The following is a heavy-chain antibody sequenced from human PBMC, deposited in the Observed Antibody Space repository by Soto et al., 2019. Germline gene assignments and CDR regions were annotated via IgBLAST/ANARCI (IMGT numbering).Heavy chain of an antibody. CDR3: GKEGSHQSYHAMDV. CDR2: ISGSGGNT. D-gene: IGHD2-15*01. V-gene: IGHV3-23*01. Sequence: PGGSLRLSCAASGFTFPFYAMSWVRQAPGKGLEWVSTISGSGGNTYYADSVKGRFTISRDNSRNMVYLQMNSLRGEDTAVYYCGKEGSHQSYHAMDVWGQGTTVTVSS. CDR1: GFTFPFYA. J-gene: IGHJ6*02.